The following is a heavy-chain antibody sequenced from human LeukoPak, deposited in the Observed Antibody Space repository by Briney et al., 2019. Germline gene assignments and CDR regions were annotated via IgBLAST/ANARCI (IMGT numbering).Heavy chain of an antibody. V-gene: IGHV3-30*14. CDR1: GFTFSSYA. D-gene: IGHD3-10*01. CDR3: VKEGRLRGFDY. J-gene: IGHJ4*02. CDR2: ISYDGSNK. Sequence: GGSLRLSCAASGFTFSSYAMHWVRQAPGKGLEWVAVISYDGSNKYYADSVKGRFTISRDNSKNTLYLQMSSLRAEDTAVYFCVKEGRLRGFDYWGQGTLVTVSS.